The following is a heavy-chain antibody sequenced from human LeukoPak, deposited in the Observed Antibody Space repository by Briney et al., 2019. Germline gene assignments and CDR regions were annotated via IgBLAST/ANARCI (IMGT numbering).Heavy chain of an antibody. CDR3: ARVAFAYGSGNLLGY. Sequence: GASVKVSCKASGYTFTSYYMHWVRQAPGQGLEWMGIINPSGGSTSYAQKFQGRVTMTRDTSISTAYMELSRLTSDDTAVYYCARVAFAYGSGNLLGYWGQGTLVTVSS. V-gene: IGHV1-46*01. D-gene: IGHD3-10*01. CDR2: INPSGGST. CDR1: GYTFTSYY. J-gene: IGHJ4*02.